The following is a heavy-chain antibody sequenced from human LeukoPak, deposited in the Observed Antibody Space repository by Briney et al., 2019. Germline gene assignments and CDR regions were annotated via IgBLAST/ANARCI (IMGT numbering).Heavy chain of an antibody. J-gene: IGHJ4*02. D-gene: IGHD5-24*01. V-gene: IGHV3-7*01. CDR2: INPDGSQK. CDR1: GFTFSGNW. Sequence: GGSLRLSCEASGFTFSGNWMSWVRQAPGKGLEWVASINPDGSQKLYVDSVKGRFTISRDNTKSSLYLQMNSLGAEDTAMYYCAKLLGTATTYDSWGQGTRATVSS. CDR3: AKLLGTATTYDS.